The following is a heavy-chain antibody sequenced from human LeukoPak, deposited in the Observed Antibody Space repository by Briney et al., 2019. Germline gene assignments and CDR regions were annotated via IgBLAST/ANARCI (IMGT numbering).Heavy chain of an antibody. CDR2: IFYSGTI. CDR3: ATLDNSFDH. J-gene: IGHJ5*02. CDR1: GASISGSDYN. V-gene: IGHV4-30-4*01. Sequence: PSETLSLTCNVSGASISGSDYNWSWLRQPPGKGLEWIASIFYSGTIYNNPSLKSRTLISEDTSKNQFSLRLTSVTAADTAVYFCATLDNSFDHWGQGTLVTVSS.